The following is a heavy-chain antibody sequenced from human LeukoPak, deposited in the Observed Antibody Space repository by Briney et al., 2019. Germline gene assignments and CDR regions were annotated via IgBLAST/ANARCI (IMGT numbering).Heavy chain of an antibody. V-gene: IGHV4-34*01. D-gene: IGHD1-1*01. CDR1: GGSFSGYY. CDR2: INHSGST. J-gene: IGHJ3*02. CDR3: ARDLQLEPYVPSDAFDI. Sequence: SETLSLTCAVYGGSFSGYYWSWIRQPPGKGLEWIGEINHSGSTNYNPSLKSRVTISVDTSKNQFSLKLSSVTAADTAVYYCARDLQLEPYVPSDAFDIWGQGTMVTVSS.